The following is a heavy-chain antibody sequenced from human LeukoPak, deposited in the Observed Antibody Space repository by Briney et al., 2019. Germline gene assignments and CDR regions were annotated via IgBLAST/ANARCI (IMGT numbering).Heavy chain of an antibody. V-gene: IGHV3-23*01. Sequence: GGSLRLSCAASGFTFSSYAMSWVRQAPGKGLEWVSAISGSGGSTYYADSVKGRFTISRDNSKNTLYLQMNTLGTEDTAVYYCTGNHGDDRPVYWGQGALVTVSS. CDR2: ISGSGGST. J-gene: IGHJ4*02. CDR3: TGNHGDDRPVY. D-gene: IGHD4-17*01. CDR1: GFTFSSYA.